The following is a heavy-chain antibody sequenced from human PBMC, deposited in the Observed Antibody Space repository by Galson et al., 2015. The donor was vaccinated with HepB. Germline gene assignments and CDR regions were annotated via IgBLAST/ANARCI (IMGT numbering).Heavy chain of an antibody. Sequence: SLRLSCAASGFTFSSYGMHWVRQAPGKGLEWVAVIWYDGSNKYYADSVKGRFTISRDNSKNTLYLQMNSLRAEDTAVYYCAILWSYGDYEAYFDYWGQGTLVTVSS. CDR2: IWYDGSNK. J-gene: IGHJ4*02. D-gene: IGHD4-17*01. CDR3: AILWSYGDYEAYFDY. CDR1: GFTFSSYG. V-gene: IGHV3-33*01.